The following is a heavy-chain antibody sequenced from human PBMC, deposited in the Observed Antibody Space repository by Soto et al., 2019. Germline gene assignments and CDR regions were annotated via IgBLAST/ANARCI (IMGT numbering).Heavy chain of an antibody. CDR1: GFFFNDYA. CDR3: AKTSHFGVVTDNWFDP. V-gene: IGHV3-23*01. J-gene: IGHJ5*02. D-gene: IGHD3-3*01. Sequence: EVQLLESGGGLVQPGGSLRLSCAASGFFFNDYAMAWVRQSPGKGLEWVSSIGGTGHSPYHAASVRGRFTVSRDNAGSTLYLKMNSLRADDKGIYYGAKTSHFGVVTDNWFDPWGQGTQVTVSS. CDR2: IGGTGHSP.